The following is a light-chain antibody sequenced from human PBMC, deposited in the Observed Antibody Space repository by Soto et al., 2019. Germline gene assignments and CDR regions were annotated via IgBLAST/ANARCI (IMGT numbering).Light chain of an antibody. CDR1: SSSIGTNY. Sequence: QSVLTQPPSASGTPGQRVTISCSGSSSSIGTNYVYWYQQLPGTAPKLLIYKNNQRPSGVPDRFSGSKSGTSASLAISGLRSEDEAYYHCASWDDSLSRYVFGTGIKVTVL. V-gene: IGLV1-47*01. CDR2: KNN. CDR3: ASWDDSLSRYV. J-gene: IGLJ1*01.